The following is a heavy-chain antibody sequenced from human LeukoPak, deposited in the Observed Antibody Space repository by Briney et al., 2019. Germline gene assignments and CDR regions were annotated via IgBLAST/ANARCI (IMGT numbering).Heavy chain of an antibody. CDR1: GFTFSSYA. CDR3: ARDEVAWYYGSGSFDY. Sequence: GGSLRLSCAASGFTFSSYAMRWVRQAPGKGLEWVAVISYDGSNKYYADSVKGRFTISRDNSKNTLYLQMNSLRAEDTAVYYCARDEVAWYYGSGSFDYWGQGTLVTVSS. V-gene: IGHV3-30*04. CDR2: ISYDGSNK. D-gene: IGHD3-10*01. J-gene: IGHJ4*02.